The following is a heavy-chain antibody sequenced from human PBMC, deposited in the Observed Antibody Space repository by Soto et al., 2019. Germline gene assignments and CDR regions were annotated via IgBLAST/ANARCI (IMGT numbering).Heavy chain of an antibody. J-gene: IGHJ4*02. CDR2: ISYDGINK. CDR1: GFTFNNYV. Sequence: GGPLRLSCAASGFTFNNYVMHWVRQAPGKGLKWVAFISYDGINKYYADSVKGRFTISRDNSKNTLYLQMNSLRAEDTAVYYYAKGSEFSNAYTLDFDFWGQGAVVTVSS. D-gene: IGHD6-6*01. V-gene: IGHV3-30-3*01. CDR3: AKGSEFSNAYTLDFDF.